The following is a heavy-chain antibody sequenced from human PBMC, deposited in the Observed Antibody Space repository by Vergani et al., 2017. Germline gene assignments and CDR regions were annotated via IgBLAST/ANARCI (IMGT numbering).Heavy chain of an antibody. CDR2: IYYSGRT. CDR3: ASSYVRYYYYYMDV. J-gene: IGHJ6*03. V-gene: IGHV4-59*01. Sequence: QVQLQESGPGLVKPSETLSLTCTVSGGSSSSYYWSWIRQPPGKGLEWIGYIYYSGRTNYNPSLKSRVTISVDTSKNQFSLKLSSVTAADTAVYYWASSYVRYYYYYMDVWGKGTTVTVSS. D-gene: IGHD1-26*01. CDR1: GGSSSSYY.